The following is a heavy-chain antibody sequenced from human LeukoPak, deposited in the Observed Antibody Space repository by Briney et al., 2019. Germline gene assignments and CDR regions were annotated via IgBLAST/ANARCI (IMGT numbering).Heavy chain of an antibody. V-gene: IGHV1-46*01. J-gene: IGHJ4*02. CDR1: GYTFTKYY. CDR3: ARDRYSSSYENYYFEY. CDR2: INPSGGST. Sequence: ASVTVSCKASGYTFTKYYMHWVRQAPGQGREWMGIINPSGGSTSYAQKFEGRVTMTRDTSTSTVYMELSSLRSEDTAVYYCARDRYSSSYENYYFEYWGQGTLVTVSS. D-gene: IGHD6-6*01.